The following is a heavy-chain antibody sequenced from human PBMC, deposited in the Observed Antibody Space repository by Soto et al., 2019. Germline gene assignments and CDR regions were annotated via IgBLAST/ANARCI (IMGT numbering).Heavy chain of an antibody. D-gene: IGHD3-10*01. J-gene: IGHJ6*02. CDR2: ISYDGTNK. Sequence: QVQLVESGGGVVQPGRSLRLSCAASGFTFSSYAMHWVRQAPGKGLEWVAVISYDGTNKYFADSVQGRFLISRDNSKNTLSLQMNSLRTEDTAVYYCARDYGSGSSDNYYYGMDVWGQGTTVTVSS. V-gene: IGHV3-30-3*01. CDR1: GFTFSSYA. CDR3: ARDYGSGSSDNYYYGMDV.